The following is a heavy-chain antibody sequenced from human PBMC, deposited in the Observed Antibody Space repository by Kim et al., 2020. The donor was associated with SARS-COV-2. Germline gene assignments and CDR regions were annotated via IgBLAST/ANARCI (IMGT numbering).Heavy chain of an antibody. CDR2: IKQDGNQK. CDR3: ARDGDLYSSGKDAFDI. V-gene: IGHV3-7*01. CDR1: GFTCSSYW. J-gene: IGHJ3*02. Sequence: GGSLRLSCAASGFTCSSYWMTWVRQAPGKGLEWVANIKQDGNQKYYGDSVKGRFTISRDNAKNSLYLQMNSLRAEDTAVYYCARDGDLYSSGKDAFDIWGQVTMVTVSS. D-gene: IGHD6-19*01.